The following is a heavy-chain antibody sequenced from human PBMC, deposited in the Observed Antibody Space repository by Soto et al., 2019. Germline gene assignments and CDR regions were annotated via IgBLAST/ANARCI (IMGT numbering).Heavy chain of an antibody. D-gene: IGHD1-26*01. Sequence: EVQLLESGGGLVQPGGSLRLSCAASGFTFSSHAMGWVRQAPGKGLEWVSAIGGRGRDTYYADSMKGRFTISRDNSKNTLSLQMNSLRAEDTAVYYCAILGGTYYAFDVWGQGTLVT. CDR3: AILGGTYYAFDV. J-gene: IGHJ3*01. CDR2: IGGRGRDT. V-gene: IGHV3-23*01. CDR1: GFTFSSHA.